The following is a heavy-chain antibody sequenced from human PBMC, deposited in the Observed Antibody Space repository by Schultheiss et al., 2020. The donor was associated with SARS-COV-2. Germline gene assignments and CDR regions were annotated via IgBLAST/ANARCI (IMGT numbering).Heavy chain of an antibody. J-gene: IGHJ4*02. Sequence: GGSLRLSCAASGFTFSSYSMNWVRQAPGKGLEWVSYISSSSSTIYYADSVKGRFTMSRDNAKNSLYLEMNSLRAEDTAVYYCSRDQPFSSADYWGQGTLVTVSS. CDR1: GFTFSSYS. CDR2: ISSSSSTI. CDR3: SRDQPFSSADY. V-gene: IGHV3-48*04. D-gene: IGHD6-25*01.